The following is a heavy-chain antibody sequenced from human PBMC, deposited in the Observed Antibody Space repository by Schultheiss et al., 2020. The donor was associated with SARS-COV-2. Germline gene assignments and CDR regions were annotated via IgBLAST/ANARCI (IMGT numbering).Heavy chain of an antibody. J-gene: IGHJ3*02. D-gene: IGHD3-3*01. CDR1: GFTVSSNY. Sequence: GGSLRLSCAASGFTVSSNYMSWVRQAPGKGLEWVSVIYSGGSTYYADSVKGRFTISRDNSKNTLYLQMNSLRAEDTAVYYCARGSIFGVVNAMDIWGQGTMVTVSS. CDR2: IYSGGST. V-gene: IGHV3-53*01. CDR3: ARGSIFGVVNAMDI.